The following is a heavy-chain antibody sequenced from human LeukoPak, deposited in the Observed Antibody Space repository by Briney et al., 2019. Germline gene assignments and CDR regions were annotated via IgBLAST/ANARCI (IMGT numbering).Heavy chain of an antibody. Sequence: GGSLRLSCVVSGFTFSSYAMNWVRQAPGKGLEWVSYISSSGSTIYYADSVKGRFTISRDNAKNSVYLQMNSLRAEDTAVYYCARDSTCGFWSGCYYFDYWGPGTLVTVSS. CDR2: ISSSGSTI. J-gene: IGHJ4*02. CDR1: GFTFSSYA. CDR3: ARDSTCGFWSGCYYFDY. D-gene: IGHD3-3*01. V-gene: IGHV3-48*03.